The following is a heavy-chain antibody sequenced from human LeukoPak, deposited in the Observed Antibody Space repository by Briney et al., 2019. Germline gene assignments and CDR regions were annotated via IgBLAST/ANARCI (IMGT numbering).Heavy chain of an antibody. J-gene: IGHJ4*02. CDR3: ARDRGSSWPTNFDY. CDR2: ISYDGSNK. V-gene: IGHV3-30*04. Sequence: PGRSLRLSCAASGFTFSSYAMHWVRHAPGRGLEWVAVISYDGSNKYYADSVKGRFTISRDNSKNTLYLQMNSLRAEDTAVYYCARDRGSSWPTNFDYWGQGTLVTVSS. D-gene: IGHD6-13*01. CDR1: GFTFSSYA.